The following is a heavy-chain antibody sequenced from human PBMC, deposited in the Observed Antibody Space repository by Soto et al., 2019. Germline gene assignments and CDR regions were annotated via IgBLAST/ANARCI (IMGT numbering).Heavy chain of an antibody. CDR1: GGSISSGGYS. Sequence: SQTLSLTCAVSGGSISSGGYSCSWIRQPPGKGLEWLGDIYHIVSPYYNPSLKSLVTISVDTSKNQFSLKLSSVTAADMAGYYCARDGFSSGYYYYYHYRMDVRSRRATVTVSS. V-gene: IGHV4-30-2*01. J-gene: IGHJ6*02. CDR3: ARDGFSSGYYYYYHYRMDV. CDR2: IYHIVSP. D-gene: IGHD3-22*01.